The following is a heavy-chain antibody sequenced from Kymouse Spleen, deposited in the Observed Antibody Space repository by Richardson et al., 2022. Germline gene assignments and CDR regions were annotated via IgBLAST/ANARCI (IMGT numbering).Heavy chain of an antibody. CDR2: MNPNSGNT. Sequence: QVQLVQSGAEVKKPGASVKVSCKASGYTFTSYDINWVRQATGQGLEWMGWMNPNSGNTGYAQKFQGRVTMTRNTSISTAYMELSSLRSEDTAVYYCARTYYYGSGHHLYYYYYGMDVWGQGTTVTVSS. CDR3: ARTYYYGSGHHLYYYYYGMDV. CDR1: GYTFTSYD. V-gene: IGHV1-8*01. J-gene: IGHJ6*02. D-gene: IGHD3-10*01.